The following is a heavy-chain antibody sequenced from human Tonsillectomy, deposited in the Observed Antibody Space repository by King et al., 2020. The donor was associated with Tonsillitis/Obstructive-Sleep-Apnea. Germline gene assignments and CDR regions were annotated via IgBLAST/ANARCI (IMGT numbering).Heavy chain of an antibody. V-gene: IGHV3-30*01. CDR3: ARGKDTATANLDS. CDR1: GFTFTDYA. D-gene: IGHD5-18*01. J-gene: IGHJ4*02. CDR2: ISDVGRNK. Sequence: QVQLVESGGGVVQPGRSLRLSCAASGFTFTDYAMHWVRQAPGKGLEWVALISDVGRNKYYADSVRGRFTISRDTSKNTLCLQMNGLRAEDTAVYYCARGKDTATANLDSWGQGTLVSVSS.